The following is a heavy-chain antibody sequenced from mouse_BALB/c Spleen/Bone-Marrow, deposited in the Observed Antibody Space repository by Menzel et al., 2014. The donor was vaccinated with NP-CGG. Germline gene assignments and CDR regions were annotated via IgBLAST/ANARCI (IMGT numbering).Heavy chain of an antibody. Sequence: VQLQQSGPELEKPGASVKISCKASGYSFTGYNMNWVKQSNGKSLEWIGNIDPSHGGTSYNQKFKGKATLTVDKSSSTAYMQLKSLTSEDSAVYYCARMDYYGHWGQGTLVTVSA. CDR1: GYSFTGYN. CDR2: IDPSHGGT. J-gene: IGHJ3*01. D-gene: IGHD1-2*01. V-gene: IGHV1S135*01. CDR3: ARMDYYGH.